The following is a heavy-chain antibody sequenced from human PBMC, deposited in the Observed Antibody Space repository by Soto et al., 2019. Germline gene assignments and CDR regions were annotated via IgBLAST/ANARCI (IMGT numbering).Heavy chain of an antibody. D-gene: IGHD3-16*01. CDR3: AHKGGGDRILDY. CDR1: GFSLSTRGVG. Sequence: QITLKESGPTLVKPTQTLTLTCTFSGFSLSTRGVGVGWIRQPPGKALEWLAIIYWDDDKRYSPSLKSRLTIPKDTSKNPVVLTMPNLDPVDTATYSWAHKGGGDRILDYWGQGTLVTVSS. J-gene: IGHJ4*02. V-gene: IGHV2-5*02. CDR2: IYWDDDK.